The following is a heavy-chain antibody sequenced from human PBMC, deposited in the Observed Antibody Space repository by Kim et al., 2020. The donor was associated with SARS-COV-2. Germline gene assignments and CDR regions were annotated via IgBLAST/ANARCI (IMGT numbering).Heavy chain of an antibody. CDR1: GYSFTSYW. J-gene: IGHJ6*02. Sequence: GESLKISCKGSGYSFTSYWIGWVRQMPGKGLEWMGIIYPGDSDTRYSPSFQGQVTISADKSISTAYLQWSSLKASDTAMYYCARIPVPAATDYYGMDVWGQGTTVTVSS. V-gene: IGHV5-51*01. CDR2: IYPGDSDT. CDR3: ARIPVPAATDYYGMDV. D-gene: IGHD2-2*01.